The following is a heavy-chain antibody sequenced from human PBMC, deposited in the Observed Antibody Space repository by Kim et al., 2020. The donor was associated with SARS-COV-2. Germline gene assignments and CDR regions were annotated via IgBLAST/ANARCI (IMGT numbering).Heavy chain of an antibody. D-gene: IGHD2-15*01. Sequence: GGSLRLSCATSGFTFSSYAMTWVRQSPGKGLEWVSSISDSAAITYFADSVKGRFTISRDNSRDTLYLQMDSLRVEDTALYYCAKGRDKTKYGMDVWGQGTTVTVSS. J-gene: IGHJ6*02. V-gene: IGHV3-23*01. CDR3: AKGRDKTKYGMDV. CDR2: ISDSAAIT. CDR1: GFTFSSYA.